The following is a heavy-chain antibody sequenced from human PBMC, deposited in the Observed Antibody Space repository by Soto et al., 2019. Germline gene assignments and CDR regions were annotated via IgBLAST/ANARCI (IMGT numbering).Heavy chain of an antibody. V-gene: IGHV1-69*12. CDR2: IIPIFGTA. J-gene: IGHJ1*01. D-gene: IGHD4-17*01. CDR1: GGTFSSYA. Sequence: QVQLVQSGAEVKKPGSSVKVSCKASGGTFSSYAISWVRQAPGQGLEWMGGIIPIFGTANYAQKFQGRVTITADESTSTAYMELSSLRSEDTAVYYWARDWAQGPTTVVTDFQHWGQGTLVTVSS. CDR3: ARDWAQGPTTVVTDFQH.